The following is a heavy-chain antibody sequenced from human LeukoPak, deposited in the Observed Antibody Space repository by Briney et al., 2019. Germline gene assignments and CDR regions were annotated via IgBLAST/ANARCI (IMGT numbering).Heavy chain of an antibody. CDR1: GASISGYY. CDR2: MYYSGIT. D-gene: IGHD4-17*01. Sequence: SETLSLTCTVSGASISGYYWNWIRQPPGKGLEWIGYMYYSGITNYNPSLKSRVTMSGDTSKNELSLKLSSVTAADTAVYYCARMNGDYGFRNYFYYGLDVWGQGTTVTVSS. CDR3: ARMNGDYGFRNYFYYGLDV. J-gene: IGHJ6*02. V-gene: IGHV4-59*08.